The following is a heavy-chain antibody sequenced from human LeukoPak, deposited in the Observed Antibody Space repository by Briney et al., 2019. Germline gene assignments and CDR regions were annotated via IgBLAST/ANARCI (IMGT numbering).Heavy chain of an antibody. CDR1: GDSLSSNY. V-gene: IGHV4-59*12. CDR3: ARNVGWYTYDT. D-gene: IGHD6-19*01. J-gene: IGHJ5*02. Sequence: SETLSLTCSVSGDSLSSNYWSWIRQPPGKGLEWIRYIHGSGFTHYDPSLRSRVTISEDTSKNQFYLGLTSLTAADTALYYCARNVGWYTYDTWGQGILVTVSS. CDR2: IHGSGFT.